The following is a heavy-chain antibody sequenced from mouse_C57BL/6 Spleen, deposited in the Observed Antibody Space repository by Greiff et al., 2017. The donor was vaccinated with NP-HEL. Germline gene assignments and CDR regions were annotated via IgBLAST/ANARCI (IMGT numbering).Heavy chain of an antibody. V-gene: IGHV1-52*01. CDR2: IDPSDSET. J-gene: IGHJ2*01. CDR3: ARLSGTGLDY. D-gene: IGHD4-1*01. Sequence: QVQLQQSGAELVRPGSSVKLSCKASGYTFTSYWMHWVKQRPIQGLEWIGNIDPSDSETHYNQKFKDKATLTVDKSSSTAYMQLSSLTSEDSAVYYCARLSGTGLDYWGQGTTLTVSS. CDR1: GYTFTSYW.